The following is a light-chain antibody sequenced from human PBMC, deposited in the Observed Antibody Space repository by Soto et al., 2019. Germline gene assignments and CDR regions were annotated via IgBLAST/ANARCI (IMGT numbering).Light chain of an antibody. Sequence: DVVMTQSPLSLPVTLGQPASISCRSSQSLAYSDGNTYLNWFQQRPGQSPRRLIYKDSNRNSGVADRFSGSGSGTDFTLKISRVEAEDVGVYYCMQGTHWPPYTFGQGTKLEIK. CDR3: MQGTHWPPYT. V-gene: IGKV2-30*01. CDR2: KDS. J-gene: IGKJ2*01. CDR1: QSLAYSDGNTY.